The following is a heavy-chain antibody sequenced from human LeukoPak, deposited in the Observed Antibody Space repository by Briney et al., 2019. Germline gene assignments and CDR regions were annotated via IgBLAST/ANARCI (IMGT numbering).Heavy chain of an antibody. D-gene: IGHD3-22*01. Sequence: SVKVSCKASGGTFSSYAISWVRQAPGQGLEWMGGIIPIFGTANYAQKFQGRVTITVDESTSTAYMELSSLRSEDTAVYYCARGLYYYDSSGYYPFDYWGQGTLVTVSS. J-gene: IGHJ4*02. CDR2: IIPIFGTA. CDR3: ARGLYYYDSSGYYPFDY. V-gene: IGHV1-69*13. CDR1: GGTFSSYA.